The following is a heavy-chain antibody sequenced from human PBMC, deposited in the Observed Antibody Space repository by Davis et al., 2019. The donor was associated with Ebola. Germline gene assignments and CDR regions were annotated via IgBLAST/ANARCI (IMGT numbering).Heavy chain of an antibody. J-gene: IGHJ4*02. CDR3: ARATTGTLNPYYFDY. D-gene: IGHD1-1*01. CDR1: GYLFPSYW. Sequence: GESLKISCKTSGYLFPSYWIGWVRQVPGKGLEWVAIIYPGDSDARYSPSFRGHVTISADKSVTTAYLLWNSLKASDTAIYYCARATTGTLNPYYFDYWGQGTLVTVSS. V-gene: IGHV5-51*01. CDR2: IYPGDSDA.